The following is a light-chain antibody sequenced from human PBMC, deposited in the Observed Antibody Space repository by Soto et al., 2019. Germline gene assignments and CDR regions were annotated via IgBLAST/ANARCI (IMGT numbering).Light chain of an antibody. V-gene: IGKV3-11*01. CDR1: QSVSSY. Sequence: PTTQKLSPGERATLSCRASQSVSSYLAWYQQKPGQAPRLLIYDASNRATGIPARFSGSGSGTNFTLTISTLEPEDFTFYYGQQLSNWEFSFAQGTRLEFK. CDR3: QQLSNWEFS. CDR2: DAS. J-gene: IGKJ5*01.